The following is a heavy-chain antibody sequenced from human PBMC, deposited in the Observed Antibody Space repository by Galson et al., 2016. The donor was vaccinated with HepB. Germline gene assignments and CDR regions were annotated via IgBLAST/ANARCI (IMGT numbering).Heavy chain of an antibody. V-gene: IGHV4-30-4*08. CDR2: FHHSGHT. Sequence: TLSLTCTVSGGSFSSGDYYWSWIRQPPGKGLDWIGYFHHSGHTHYNPSLKSRVIISADTSKNQFSLILTSVTAADSAVYFCARDNFGDFSRWFDPWGQGTLVSVSS. J-gene: IGHJ5*02. CDR1: GGSFSSGDYY. CDR3: ARDNFGDFSRWFDP. D-gene: IGHD4-17*01.